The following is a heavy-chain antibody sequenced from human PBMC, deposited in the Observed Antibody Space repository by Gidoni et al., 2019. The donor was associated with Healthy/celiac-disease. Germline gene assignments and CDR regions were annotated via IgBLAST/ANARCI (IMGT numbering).Heavy chain of an antibody. CDR1: GFTVSSHS. CDR2: IYSGGST. V-gene: IGHV3-66*01. D-gene: IGHD6-6*01. CDR3: ARGGYSSSFDY. J-gene: IGHJ4*02. Sequence: EVQLVESGGGLVQPGGSRRLSCAASGFTVSSHSMSWVRQAPGKGLEWVSVIYSGGSTYYADSVKGRFTISRDNSKNTLYLQMNSLRAEDTAVYYCARGGYSSSFDYWGQGTLVTVSS.